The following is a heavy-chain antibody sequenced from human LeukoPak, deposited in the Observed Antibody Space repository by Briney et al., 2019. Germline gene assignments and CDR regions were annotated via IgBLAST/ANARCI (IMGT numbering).Heavy chain of an antibody. CDR1: GGTFSSYA. V-gene: IGHV1-69*04. CDR3: ARGGGRDGYNLEY. J-gene: IGHJ4*02. Sequence: SVKVSCKASGGTFSSYAISWVRQAPGQGLEWMGRIIPILGIANYAQKFQGRVTITADKSTSTAYMELSSLRSEDTAVYYCARGGGRDGYNLEYWGQGTLVIVSS. CDR2: IIPILGIA. D-gene: IGHD5-24*01.